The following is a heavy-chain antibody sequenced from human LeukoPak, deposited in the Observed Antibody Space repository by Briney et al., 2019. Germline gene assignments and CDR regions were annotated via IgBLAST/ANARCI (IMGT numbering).Heavy chain of an antibody. CDR3: ARVITYYDFWSGPFDI. D-gene: IGHD3-3*01. V-gene: IGHV1-46*01. CDR1: GYTFTSYY. Sequence: GASVKVSCKASGYTFTSYYMHWVRQAPGQGLEWMGIINPSGGSTSYAQKFQGRVTMTRDMSTSTAYMELSSLRSEDMAVYYCARVITYYDFWSGPFDIWGQGTMVTVSS. J-gene: IGHJ3*02. CDR2: INPSGGST.